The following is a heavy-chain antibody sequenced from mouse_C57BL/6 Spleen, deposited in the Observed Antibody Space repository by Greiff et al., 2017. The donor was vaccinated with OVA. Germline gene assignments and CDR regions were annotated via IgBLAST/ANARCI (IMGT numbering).Heavy chain of an antibody. CDR2: IDPNSGGT. D-gene: IGHD2-14*01. CDR1: GYTFTSYW. V-gene: IGHV1-72*01. CDR3: ARRTGVRRGDAMDY. J-gene: IGHJ4*01. Sequence: QVQLQQPGAELVKPGASVKLSCKASGYTFTSYWMHWVKQRPGRGLEWIGRIDPNSGGTKYNEKFKSKATLTVDKPSSTAYMQLGSLTSGDSAVYYCARRTGVRRGDAMDYWGQGTSVTVSS.